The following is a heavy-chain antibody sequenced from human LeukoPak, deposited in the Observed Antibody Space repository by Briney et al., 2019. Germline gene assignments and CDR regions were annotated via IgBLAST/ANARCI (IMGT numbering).Heavy chain of an antibody. Sequence: PSETLSLTCTVSAASISSSSHHWGWIRQSPGKGLEWIGEINHSGSTNYNPSLKSRVTISADTSKNQFSLKLSSVTAADTAVYYCARGSSSETVEYSSSWFGFDPWGQGTLVTVSS. V-gene: IGHV4-39*07. CDR3: ARGSSSETVEYSSSWFGFDP. J-gene: IGHJ5*02. CDR1: AASISSSSHH. CDR2: INHSGST. D-gene: IGHD6-13*01.